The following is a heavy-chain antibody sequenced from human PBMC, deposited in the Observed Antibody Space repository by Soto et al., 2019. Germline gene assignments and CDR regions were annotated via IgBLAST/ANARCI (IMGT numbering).Heavy chain of an antibody. CDR3: ARSSHYIVVRKPTGNQDYYGMDV. CDR1: GGTFSNYT. D-gene: IGHD2-2*01. J-gene: IGHJ6*02. CDR2: IIPVFGTT. Sequence: QVQLVQSGAEVKKPGSSVKVFCKASGGTFSNYTISWVRQAPGQGLEWMGGIIPVFGTTDYEQKFQGRVTITADGSTSTAYMKLSSLRSADTAVYYCARSSHYIVVRKPTGNQDYYGMDVWGQGITVTVSS. V-gene: IGHV1-69*01.